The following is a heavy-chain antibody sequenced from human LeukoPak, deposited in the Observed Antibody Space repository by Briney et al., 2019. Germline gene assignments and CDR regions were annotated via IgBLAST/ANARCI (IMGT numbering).Heavy chain of an antibody. J-gene: IGHJ4*02. CDR1: GYTFTDDY. V-gene: IGHV1-2*02. CDR2: INPNSGGT. CDR3: ARLPTTIFFDY. D-gene: IGHD2-2*01. Sequence: ASVKVSCKASGYTFTDDYMHWVRQAPGQGLEWMGWINPNSGGTNYAQKFQGRVTMTRDTSISTAYMELSRLRSDDTAVYYCARLPTTIFFDYWGQGTLVTVSS.